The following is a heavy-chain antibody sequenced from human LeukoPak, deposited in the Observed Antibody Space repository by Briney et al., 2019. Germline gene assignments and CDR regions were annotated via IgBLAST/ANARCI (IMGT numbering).Heavy chain of an antibody. CDR3: TRAYPQTPFSVAGTDDFDY. CDR2: IRSKAYGGTT. Sequence: PGGSLRPSCAASGFTFSSYWMSWFRQAPGKGLEWVGFIRSKAYGGTTEYAASVKGRFTISRDDSKSIAYLQMNSLKTEDTAVYYCTRAYPQTPFSVAGTDDFDYWGQGTLVTVSS. D-gene: IGHD6-19*01. J-gene: IGHJ4*02. CDR1: GFTFSSYW. V-gene: IGHV3-49*03.